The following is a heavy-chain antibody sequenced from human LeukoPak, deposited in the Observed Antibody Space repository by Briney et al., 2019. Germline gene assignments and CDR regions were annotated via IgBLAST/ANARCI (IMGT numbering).Heavy chain of an antibody. V-gene: IGHV4-39*07. CDR3: ARASGRYFDWLQGPFDY. D-gene: IGHD3-9*01. J-gene: IGHJ4*02. CDR1: GGPIDHMNYY. Sequence: SETLSLTCTVSGGPIDHMNYYWGWIRRAPGKGLEWIGSIYYSGSTYYNPSLKSRVTMLIDTSKNRFSLNLNSVTAADTAVYFCARASGRYFDWLQGPFDYWGQGSLVTVSS. CDR2: IYYSGST.